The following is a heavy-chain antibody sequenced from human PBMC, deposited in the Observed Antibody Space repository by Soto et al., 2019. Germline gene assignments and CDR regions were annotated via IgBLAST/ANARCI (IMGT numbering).Heavy chain of an antibody. V-gene: IGHV4-30-4*01. CDR3: ARVQYYDILTGYGGMDV. D-gene: IGHD3-9*01. J-gene: IGHJ6*02. CDR1: GGSISSGDYY. CDR2: IYYSGST. Sequence: SETLSLTCTVSGGSISSGDYYWSWIRQPPGKGLEWIGYIYYSGSTYYNPSLKSRVTISVDTSKNQFSLKLSSVTAADTAVYYCARVQYYDILTGYGGMDVWGQGTTVTVSS.